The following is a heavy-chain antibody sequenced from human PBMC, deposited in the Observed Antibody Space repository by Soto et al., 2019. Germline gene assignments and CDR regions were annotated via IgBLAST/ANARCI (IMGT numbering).Heavy chain of an antibody. J-gene: IGHJ2*01. CDR3: ARSLTWIAAADWYFDL. CDR1: GFTFSDYY. Sequence: GSLRLSCAASGFTFSDYYMSWIRQAPGKGLEWVSYISSSGSTIYYADSVKGRFTISRDNAKNSLYLQMNSLRAEDTAVYYCARSLTWIAAADWYFDLWGRGTLVTVSS. D-gene: IGHD6-13*01. V-gene: IGHV3-11*01. CDR2: ISSSGSTI.